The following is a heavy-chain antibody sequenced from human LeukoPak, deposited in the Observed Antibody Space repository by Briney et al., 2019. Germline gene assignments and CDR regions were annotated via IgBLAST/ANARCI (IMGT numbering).Heavy chain of an antibody. Sequence: AGTLSLSCAASGFTISSYYLSWIRQAPGKGLEWIGDIYYSGSTNYNASLMSRVTISADSSNNQFSLKLSSVTAADTAVYYCASASPTPGPPPSSMDVWGKGTTVTVSS. CDR3: ASASPTPGPPPSSMDV. CDR1: GFTISSYY. J-gene: IGHJ6*03. CDR2: IYYSGST. D-gene: IGHD6-6*01. V-gene: IGHV4-59*01.